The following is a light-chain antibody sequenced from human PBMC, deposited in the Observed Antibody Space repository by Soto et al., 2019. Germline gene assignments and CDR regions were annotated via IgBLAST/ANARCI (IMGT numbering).Light chain of an antibody. V-gene: IGKV3-11*01. Sequence: EIVLTQSPATLSLSPVEIASLSCRSSHYVSIFLAWYQQKAGQAPRLLIYDASHRATGIPARFSCSGSGTDFTLTINSLEPEDFALYYCQQRYNWPPTFGQGTKVDIK. CDR1: HYVSIF. CDR3: QQRYNWPPT. CDR2: DAS. J-gene: IGKJ1*01.